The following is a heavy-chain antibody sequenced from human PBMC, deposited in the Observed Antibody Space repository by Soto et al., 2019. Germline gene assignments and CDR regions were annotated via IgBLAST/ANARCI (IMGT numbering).Heavy chain of an antibody. Sequence: QVQLQESGPGLVKASQTLSLTCTVSGGSVSSGGYYWSWIRQHPGKGLEWLGFISYSGTSYYSPSLNSRVTISVDTSKNQFSLNLSYVTAADTAVYFCSRGTSSAFDSWGQGTLVTVSS. D-gene: IGHD6-13*01. CDR3: SRGTSSAFDS. CDR2: ISYSGTS. CDR1: GGSVSSGGYY. J-gene: IGHJ4*02. V-gene: IGHV4-31*03.